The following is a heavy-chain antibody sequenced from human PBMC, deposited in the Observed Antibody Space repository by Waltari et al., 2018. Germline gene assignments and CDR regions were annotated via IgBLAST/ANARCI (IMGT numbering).Heavy chain of an antibody. CDR2: INGDGSST. D-gene: IGHD6-19*01. V-gene: IGHV3-74*01. CDR1: GFTFTIYW. Sequence: EVHLVESGGGLVQPGGGLRLPCDASGFTFTIYWMHWVRQAPGKGLVWVSSINGDGSSTQYADSVKGRFTVSRDNAKNTLYLQMNSLRAEDTAMYYCARGNTGWNYWGQGTLVTVSS. CDR3: ARGNTGWNY. J-gene: IGHJ4*02.